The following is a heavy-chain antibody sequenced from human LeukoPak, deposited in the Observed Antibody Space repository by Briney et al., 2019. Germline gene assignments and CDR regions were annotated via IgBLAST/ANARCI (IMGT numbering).Heavy chain of an antibody. CDR2: IYSGGST. D-gene: IGHD6-13*01. J-gene: IGHJ4*02. CDR1: GFTLSSNY. V-gene: IGHV3-53*01. CDR3: ARDPPSIAAAGTADY. Sequence: PGGSLRLSCAASGFTLSSNYMSWVRQAPGKGLEWVSFIYSGGSTYYADSVKGRFTISRDNSKNTLYLQMNSLRAEDTAVYYCARDPPSIAAAGTADYWGQGTLVTVSS.